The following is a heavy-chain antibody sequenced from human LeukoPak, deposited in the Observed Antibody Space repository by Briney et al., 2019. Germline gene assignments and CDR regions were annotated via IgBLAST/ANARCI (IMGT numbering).Heavy chain of an antibody. Sequence: GGSLRLSCAASGFTFSSHWMHWVRPAPGRGLVWVTGINTEGSSTNYAESVKGRFTISRDDAKNTLYLQMNSLRAEDTAVYYCARDRYSHFDYWGQGTLVTVSS. D-gene: IGHD2-15*01. CDR1: GFTFSSHW. CDR2: INTEGSST. CDR3: ARDRYSHFDY. V-gene: IGHV3-74*01. J-gene: IGHJ4*02.